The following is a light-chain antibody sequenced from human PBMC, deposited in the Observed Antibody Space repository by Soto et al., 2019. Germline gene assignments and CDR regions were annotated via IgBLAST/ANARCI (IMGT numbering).Light chain of an antibody. Sequence: EKVMTQSPAALSVSPGERATLSCRASQSVNSNLAWYQQKAGQAPRLLLYGASTRATGIPARFSGSASGTELTLTISSLQSEDSAVYYCQQYNDWPITFGGGTKVEIK. CDR1: QSVNSN. J-gene: IGKJ4*01. V-gene: IGKV3-15*01. CDR3: QQYNDWPIT. CDR2: GAS.